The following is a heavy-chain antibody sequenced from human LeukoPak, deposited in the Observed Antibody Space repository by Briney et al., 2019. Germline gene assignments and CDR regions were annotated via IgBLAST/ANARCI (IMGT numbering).Heavy chain of an antibody. Sequence: GGSLRLSCAASGFTFSSYAMSWFRQAPGKGLEWVSAISGSGGSTYYADSVKGRFTISRDNAKNTLYLHMDSLRAEDTAVYYCARDASPGYFDLWGRGTLVTVSS. J-gene: IGHJ2*01. CDR3: ARDASPGYFDL. CDR1: GFTFSSYA. V-gene: IGHV3-23*01. CDR2: ISGSGGST.